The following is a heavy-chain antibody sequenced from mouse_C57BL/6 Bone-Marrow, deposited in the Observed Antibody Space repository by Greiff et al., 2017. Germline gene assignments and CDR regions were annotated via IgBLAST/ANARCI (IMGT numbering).Heavy chain of an antibody. V-gene: IGHV5-12*01. CDR2: ISNGGGST. Sequence: EVKVVESGGGLVQPGGSLKLSCAASGFTFSDYYMYWVRQTPEKRLEWVAYISNGGGSTYYPDTVKGRFTISRDNAKNTLYLQMSRLKSEDTAMYYCARRVVAPYYYAMDYWGQGTSVTVSS. CDR1: GFTFSDYY. J-gene: IGHJ4*01. CDR3: ARRVVAPYYYAMDY. D-gene: IGHD1-1*01.